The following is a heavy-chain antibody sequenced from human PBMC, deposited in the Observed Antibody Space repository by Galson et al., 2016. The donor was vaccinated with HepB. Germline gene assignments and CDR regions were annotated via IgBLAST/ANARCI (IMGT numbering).Heavy chain of an antibody. CDR2: IIPMFGTP. J-gene: IGHJ6*02. CDR1: GGSFRNYV. V-gene: IGHV1-69*13. Sequence: SVKVSCKASGGSFRNYVISWVRQAPGQGLEWMGGIIPMFGTPNYAQKFQGRLTITADESTSAAYMQLSSLRSEDSAVYYCTRSASSGLNYYYYDGMEVWGQGTTVTVSS. D-gene: IGHD2-21*01. CDR3: TRSASSGLNYYYYDGMEV.